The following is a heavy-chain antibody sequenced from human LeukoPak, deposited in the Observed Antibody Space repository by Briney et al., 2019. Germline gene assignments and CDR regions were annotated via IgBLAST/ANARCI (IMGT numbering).Heavy chain of an antibody. J-gene: IGHJ3*02. V-gene: IGHV3-13*01. CDR1: GFTFSRYD. Sequence: PGGSLRRSCAASGFTFSRYDMHWVRQITGKGLEWLSNSGTVGDTYYPDSVKGRFTTSRENAKNSVYLQMDSLRVGDTAVYYCARTKPWPNNDVFDMWGQGTLVIVSS. CDR2: SGTVGDT. D-gene: IGHD6-19*01. CDR3: ARTKPWPNNDVFDM.